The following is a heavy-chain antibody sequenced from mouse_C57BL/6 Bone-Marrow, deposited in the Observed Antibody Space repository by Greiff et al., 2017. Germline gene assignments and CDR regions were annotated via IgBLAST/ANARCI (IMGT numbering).Heavy chain of an antibody. J-gene: IGHJ2*01. D-gene: IGHD3-3*01. CDR2: IDPETGGT. CDR1: GYTFTDYE. V-gene: IGHV1-15*01. Sequence: LQQSGASVTLSCKASGYTFTDYEMHWVKQTPVHGLEWIGAIDPETGGTAYNQKFKGKAILTADKSSSTAYMELRSLTSEDSAVYYCTRERASELLDWGQGTTLTVSS. CDR3: TRERASELLD.